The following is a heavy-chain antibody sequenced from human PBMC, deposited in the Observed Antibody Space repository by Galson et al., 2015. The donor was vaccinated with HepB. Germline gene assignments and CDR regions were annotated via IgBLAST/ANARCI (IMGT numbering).Heavy chain of an antibody. J-gene: IGHJ4*02. V-gene: IGHV1-18*04. CDR2: ISAYNANT. CDR3: ARVGYSSGWYPTRPFDY. D-gene: IGHD6-19*01. CDR1: GYTFTSYG. Sequence: SVKVSCKASGYTFTSYGISWVRQAPGQGLEWMGWISAYNANTNYAQKLQGRVTMTTDTSTSTAYMELRSLRSDDTAVYYCARVGYSSGWYPTRPFDYWGQGTLVTVSS.